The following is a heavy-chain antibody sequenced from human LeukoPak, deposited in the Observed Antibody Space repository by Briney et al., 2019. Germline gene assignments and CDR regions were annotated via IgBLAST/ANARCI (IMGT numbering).Heavy chain of an antibody. V-gene: IGHV3-23*01. CDR3: AKGGSSWSRFDY. CDR1: GFTFNSYA. Sequence: GGSLRLSCAASGFTFNSYAMNWVRQAPGQGLEGVALVSSSGDTKYYAESVKGRFTISRDSPNNTLYLQMNSLRAEDTAIYFCAKGGSSWSRFDYWGQGTLVTVSS. CDR2: VSSSGDTK. D-gene: IGHD6-13*01. J-gene: IGHJ4*02.